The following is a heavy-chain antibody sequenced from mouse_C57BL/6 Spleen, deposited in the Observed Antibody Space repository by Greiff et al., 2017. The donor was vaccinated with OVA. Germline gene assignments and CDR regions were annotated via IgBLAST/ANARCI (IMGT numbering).Heavy chain of an antibody. CDR1: GFTFSDYG. Sequence: EVKLMESGGGLVKPGGSLKLSCAASGFTFSDYGMHWVRQAPEKGLEWVAYISSGSSTIYYADTVKGRFTISRDNAKNTLFLQMTSLRSEDTAMYYCARSYGSNYFDYWGQGTTLTVSS. J-gene: IGHJ2*01. CDR2: ISSGSSTI. D-gene: IGHD1-1*01. V-gene: IGHV5-17*01. CDR3: ARSYGSNYFDY.